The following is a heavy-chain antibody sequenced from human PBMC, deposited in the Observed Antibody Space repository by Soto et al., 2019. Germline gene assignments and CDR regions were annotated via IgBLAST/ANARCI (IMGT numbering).Heavy chain of an antibody. Sequence: GGSLRLSCAASGFPFSNYEMNWARQAPGKGLEWVSFISSSGSTIYYADSVKGRFTISRDNAKNSLYLQMNSLRAEDTALYYCALNRENYYGIDHWGQGTLVTVSS. CDR1: GFPFSNYE. CDR3: ALNRENYYGIDH. CDR2: ISSSGSTI. V-gene: IGHV3-48*03. D-gene: IGHD3-10*01. J-gene: IGHJ4*02.